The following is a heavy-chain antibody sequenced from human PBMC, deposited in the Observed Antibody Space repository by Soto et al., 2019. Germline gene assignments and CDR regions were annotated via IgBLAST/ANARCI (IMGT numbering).Heavy chain of an antibody. Sequence: QVQLVQSGAEVKKPGSSVKVSCKASVGTFSSYAISWVRQAPGQGLEWMGGIIPIFGTANYAQKFQGRVKINADESTITAYMELSSLRSEDTAVYYCARDEVRKDIVVVVAARNYGMDVWGQGTTVTVSS. CDR2: IIPIFGTA. D-gene: IGHD2-15*01. V-gene: IGHV1-69*01. J-gene: IGHJ6*02. CDR1: VGTFSSYA. CDR3: ARDEVRKDIVVVVAARNYGMDV.